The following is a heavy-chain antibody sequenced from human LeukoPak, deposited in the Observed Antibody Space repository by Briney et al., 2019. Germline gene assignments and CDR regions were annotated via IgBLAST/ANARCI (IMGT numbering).Heavy chain of an antibody. V-gene: IGHV3-21*01. Sequence: GGSLRLSCAASGFTFSSYSMNWVRQAPGKGLEWVSSISSSSSYIYYADSVKGRFTISRDNAKNSLYLQMNSLRAEDTAVYYCARADYGDYGGDYWGQGTLVTVSS. CDR1: GFTFSSYS. CDR2: ISSSSSYI. D-gene: IGHD4-17*01. J-gene: IGHJ4*02. CDR3: ARADYGDYGGDY.